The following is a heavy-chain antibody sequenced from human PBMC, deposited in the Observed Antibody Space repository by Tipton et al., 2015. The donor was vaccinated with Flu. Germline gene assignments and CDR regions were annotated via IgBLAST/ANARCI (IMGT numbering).Heavy chain of an antibody. V-gene: IGHV4-31*03. J-gene: IGHJ4*02. CDR2: IYYIGTT. CDR1: GGPITSGADY. Sequence: TLSLTCTVSGGPITSGADYWSWIRQHPGKGLEWIGHIYYIGTTNYNPSLKSRITISMDTSKNQFSLRLSSMTAADTAVYYCARDPSLGMPDYFDHWGQGTLVTASS. D-gene: IGHD2-2*01. CDR3: ARDPSLGMPDYFDH.